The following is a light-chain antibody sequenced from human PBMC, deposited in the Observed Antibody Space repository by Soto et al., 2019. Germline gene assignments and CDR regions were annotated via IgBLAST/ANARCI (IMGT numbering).Light chain of an antibody. V-gene: IGKV3-15*01. Sequence: GVTQSPSTLSVSTGERATLSCRASQSVSSNLAWYQQKPGQAPRLLIYGASTRATGIPARFSGSGSGKEFTLTISSLQSEDFAVYYCQQYNNWPPWTFAQGTKVAIK. CDR2: GAS. J-gene: IGKJ1*01. CDR3: QQYNNWPPWT. CDR1: QSVSSN.